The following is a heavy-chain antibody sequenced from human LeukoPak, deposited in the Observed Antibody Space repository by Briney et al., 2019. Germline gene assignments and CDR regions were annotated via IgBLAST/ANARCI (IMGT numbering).Heavy chain of an antibody. CDR2: ISWNSGSI. Sequence: GGSLRLSCAASGFTFDDYAMHWVRQAPGKGLEWVSGISWNSGSIGCADSVKGRFTISRDNAKNSLYLQMNSLRAEDTALYYCAKGRGSSARYYFDYWGQGTLVTVSS. V-gene: IGHV3-9*01. D-gene: IGHD1-26*01. CDR3: AKGRGSSARYYFDY. CDR1: GFTFDDYA. J-gene: IGHJ4*02.